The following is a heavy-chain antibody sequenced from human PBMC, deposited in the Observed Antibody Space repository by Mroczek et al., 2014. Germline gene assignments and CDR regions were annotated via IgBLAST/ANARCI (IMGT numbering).Heavy chain of an antibody. D-gene: IGHD3-9*01. Sequence: QVQLQESGPGLVKPSETLSLTCTVSGGSISSYYWSWIRQPPGKGLEWIGYIYYSGSTNYNPSLKSRVTISVDTSKNQFSLKLSSVTAADTAVYYCARDRDYDILTGYSNHDAFDIWGQGTMVTVSS. CDR1: GGSISSYY. J-gene: IGHJ3*02. CDR2: IYYSGST. CDR3: ARDRDYDILTGYSNHDAFDI. V-gene: IGHV4-59*01.